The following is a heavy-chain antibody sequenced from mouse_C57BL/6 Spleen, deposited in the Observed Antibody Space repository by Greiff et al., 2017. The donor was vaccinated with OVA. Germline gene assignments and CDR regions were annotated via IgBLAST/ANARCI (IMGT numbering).Heavy chain of an antibody. V-gene: IGHV1-22*01. CDR3: ARGDWVLYYAMDY. CDR2: INPNNGGT. J-gene: IGHJ4*01. CDR1: GYTFTDYN. Sequence: EVQLQQSGPELVKPGASVKMSCKASGYTFTDYNMHWVKQSHGKSLEWIGYINPNNGGTSYNQKFKGKATLTVNKSSSTAYMELRSLTSEDSAVYYCARGDWVLYYAMDYWGQGTSVTVSS. D-gene: IGHD4-1*01.